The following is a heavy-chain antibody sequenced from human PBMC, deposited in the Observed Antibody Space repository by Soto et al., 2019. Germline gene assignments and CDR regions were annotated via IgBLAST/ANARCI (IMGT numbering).Heavy chain of an antibody. D-gene: IGHD3-3*01. Sequence: KTAETLSLTCNVSVGSSSDFYWSWIRQSPGKRLEWIGYLYYTGSTNYNPALKSRVTISLDTSKNQFSLKVRSVTAADTAVYYCARGGGYDFRSSQAPPIDVWGQGTTVTVSS. CDR3: ARGGGYDFRSSQAPPIDV. CDR2: LYYTGST. J-gene: IGHJ6*02. CDR1: VGSSSDFY. V-gene: IGHV4-59*01.